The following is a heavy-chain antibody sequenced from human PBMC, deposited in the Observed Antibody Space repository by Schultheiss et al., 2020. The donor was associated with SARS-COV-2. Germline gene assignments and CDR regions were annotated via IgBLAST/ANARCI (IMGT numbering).Heavy chain of an antibody. CDR2: IWYDGSNK. D-gene: IGHD3-9*01. V-gene: IGHV3-33*06. Sequence: GGSLRLSCAASGFTFSSYGMHWVRQAPGKGLEWVAVIWYDGSNKYYEDSVKGRFTISRDNSKNTLYLQMNSLRAEDTAVYYCAKNDDILTGYYPSYYYYGMDVWGQGTTVTVSS. CDR1: GFTFSSYG. CDR3: AKNDDILTGYYPSYYYYGMDV. J-gene: IGHJ6*02.